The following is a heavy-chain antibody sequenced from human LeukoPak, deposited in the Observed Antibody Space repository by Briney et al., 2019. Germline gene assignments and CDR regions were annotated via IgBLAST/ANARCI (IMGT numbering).Heavy chain of an antibody. D-gene: IGHD6-6*01. J-gene: IGHJ2*01. V-gene: IGHV4-59*01. CDR2: IYYSGST. CDR1: GASISSYY. CDR3: ARDSSNWYFDL. Sequence: SETLSLTCTVSGASISSYYWSWIRQPPGKGLEWIGYIYYSGSTNYNPSLKSRGTISVDTSKNQFSLKLSSVTAADTAVYYCARDSSNWYFDLWGRGTLVTVSS.